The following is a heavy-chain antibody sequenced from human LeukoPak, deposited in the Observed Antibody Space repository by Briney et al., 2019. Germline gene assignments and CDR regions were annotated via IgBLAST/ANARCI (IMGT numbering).Heavy chain of an antibody. CDR3: ARDIRDDSSGYYPDTFDI. CDR2: ISSSGNTI. CDR1: GFTFSSYE. J-gene: IGHJ3*02. D-gene: IGHD3-22*01. V-gene: IGHV3-48*03. Sequence: PGGSLRLSCAASGFTFSSYEINWVRQAPGKGLEWVSYISSSGNTIYYADSVKGRFTISRDNAKNSLYLQMNSLSARDTAVYYCARDIRDDSSGYYPDTFDIWGQGTMVTVSS.